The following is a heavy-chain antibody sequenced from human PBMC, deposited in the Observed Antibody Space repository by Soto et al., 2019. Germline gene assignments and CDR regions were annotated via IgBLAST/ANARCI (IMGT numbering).Heavy chain of an antibody. V-gene: IGHV1-69*06. CDR1: GGTFSSYA. J-gene: IGHJ6*02. CDR3: AREDREVVAATYYSYGMDV. CDR2: IIPIFGTA. D-gene: IGHD2-15*01. Sequence: RASVKVSCKASGGTFSSYAISWVRQAPGQGLEWMGGIIPIFGTANYAQKSQGRVTITADKSTSTAYMELSSLRSEDTAVYYCAREDREVVAATYYSYGMDVWGQGTTVTVSS.